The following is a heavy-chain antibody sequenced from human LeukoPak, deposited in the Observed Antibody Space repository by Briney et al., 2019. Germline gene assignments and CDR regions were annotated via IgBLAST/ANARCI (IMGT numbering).Heavy chain of an antibody. CDR2: ISAYNGNT. D-gene: IGHD3-16*01. Sequence: ASVKVSRKASGYTFTSYGISWVRQAPGQGLEWMGWISAYNGNTNYAQKLQGRVTMTTDTSTSTAYMELRSLRSDDTAVYYCAREIRGPIAYYGMDVWGQGTTVTVSS. J-gene: IGHJ6*02. CDR3: AREIRGPIAYYGMDV. V-gene: IGHV1-18*01. CDR1: GYTFTSYG.